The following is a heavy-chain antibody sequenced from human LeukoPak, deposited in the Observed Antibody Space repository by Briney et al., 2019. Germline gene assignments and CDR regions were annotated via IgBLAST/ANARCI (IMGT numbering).Heavy chain of an antibody. CDR2: IYYSGST. D-gene: IGHD3-22*01. Sequence: SETLSLTCTVSGGSISSYYWSWIRQPPGQGLEWIGYIYYSGSTNYNPSLKSRVTISVDTSKNQFSLKLSSVTAADTAVYYCAREIDSSGYFHLDYWGQGTLVTVSS. V-gene: IGHV4-59*01. CDR3: AREIDSSGYFHLDY. CDR1: GGSISSYY. J-gene: IGHJ4*02.